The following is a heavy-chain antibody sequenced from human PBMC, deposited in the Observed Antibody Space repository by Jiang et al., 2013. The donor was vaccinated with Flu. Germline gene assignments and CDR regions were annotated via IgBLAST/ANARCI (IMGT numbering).Heavy chain of an antibody. CDR1: GYSFSHYW. CDR2: IYPDDSDT. J-gene: IGHJ1*01. D-gene: IGHD3-9*01. CDR3: ARLGRRGLRYLDWLSH. V-gene: IGHV5-51*01. Sequence: LKISCEASGYSFSHYWIVWVRQMPGRGLEWMGFIYPDDSDTRYNPSFQGHVTISADTSLNTAYLQWDSLRASDTAMYYCARLGRRGLRYLDWLSHWGQGTPVTVSS.